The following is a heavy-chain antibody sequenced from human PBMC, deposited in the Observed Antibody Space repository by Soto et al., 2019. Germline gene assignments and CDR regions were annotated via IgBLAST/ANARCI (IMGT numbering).Heavy chain of an antibody. CDR2: IYWDDDK. CDR1: GFSISTSGVG. D-gene: IGHD2-2*01. CDR3: EQSLGVPAADNWFDP. V-gene: IGHV2-5*02. Sequence: QITLKESGPTLLKPTQTLTLTCTFSGFSISTSGVGVGWIRQPPGKALEWLALIYWDDDKRYSPSLKSRLTITKDTSKNQVVLTMTNMDPVDTATYYCEQSLGVPAADNWFDPWGQGTLVTVSS. J-gene: IGHJ5*02.